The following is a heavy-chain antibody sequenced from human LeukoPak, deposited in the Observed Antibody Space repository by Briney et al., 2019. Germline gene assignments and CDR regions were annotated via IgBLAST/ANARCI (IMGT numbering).Heavy chain of an antibody. CDR3: ARVPSQRSSLGELSLRALGAFDI. CDR1: GYTFTGYY. V-gene: IGHV1-2*02. J-gene: IGHJ3*02. D-gene: IGHD3-16*02. Sequence: GASVKVSCKASGYTFTGYYMHWVRQAPGQGLEWMGWINPNSGGTNYAQKFQGRVTMTRDTSISTAYMELSRLRSDDTAVYYCARVPSQRSSLGELSLRALGAFDIWGQGTMVTVSS. CDR2: INPNSGGT.